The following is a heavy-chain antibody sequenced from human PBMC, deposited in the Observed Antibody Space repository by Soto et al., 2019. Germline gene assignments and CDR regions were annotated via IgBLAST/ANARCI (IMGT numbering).Heavy chain of an antibody. CDR1: GVKFSNYA. D-gene: IGHD3-16*01. V-gene: IGHV3-23*01. CDR2: ISATGGGT. J-gene: IGHJ5*01. Sequence: PAGSLRLSSTASGVKFSNYAMSWVRQTPGKWLEFVSLISATGGGTYYADSVKGRFTISRDNSHHTLYLQLHSLSAEDTAVYYWVKDRRAGGNSAFYFDFWGHGAQVNVSS. CDR3: VKDRRAGGNSAFYFDF.